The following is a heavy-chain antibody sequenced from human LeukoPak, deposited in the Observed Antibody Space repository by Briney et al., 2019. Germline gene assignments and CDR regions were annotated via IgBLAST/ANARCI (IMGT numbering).Heavy chain of an antibody. Sequence: SETLSLTCTVSGGSISSYYWSWIRQPPGKGLEWIGYIYYGGSTNYNPSLKSRVTISVDTSKNQFSLKLSSVTAADTAVYYCARDQASYCSGGSCSPGDAFDIWGQGTMVTVSS. CDR2: IYYGGST. V-gene: IGHV4-59*01. D-gene: IGHD2-15*01. CDR1: GGSISSYY. CDR3: ARDQASYCSGGSCSPGDAFDI. J-gene: IGHJ3*02.